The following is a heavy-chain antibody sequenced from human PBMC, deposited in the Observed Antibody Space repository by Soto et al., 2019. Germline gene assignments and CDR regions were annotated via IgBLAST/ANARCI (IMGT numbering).Heavy chain of an antibody. CDR3: AKDAARTTGSYYFDY. CDR2: ISNRDGRT. V-gene: IGHV3-23*01. D-gene: IGHD3-16*02. CDR1: GFTSSSYD. J-gene: IGHJ4*02. Sequence: HPAGSLRLCCAASGFTSSSYDMGWVRQAPGKGLEWVSAISNRDGRTYYADSVKGRFTISRDNSKNTLYLQMNSLGAEDIAVYYCAKDAARTTGSYYFDYWVQ.